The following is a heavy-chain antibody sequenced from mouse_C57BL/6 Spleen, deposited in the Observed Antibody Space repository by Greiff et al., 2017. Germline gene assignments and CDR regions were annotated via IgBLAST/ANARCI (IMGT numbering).Heavy chain of an antibody. J-gene: IGHJ4*01. CDR3: ARSYPYYYGEAMDY. CDR1: GYAFSSSW. CDR2: IYPGDGDT. D-gene: IGHD1-1*01. Sequence: VQLQESGPELVKPGASVKISCKASGYAFSSSWMNWVKQRPGKGLEWIGRIYPGDGDTNYNGKFKGKATLTADKSSSTAYMQLSSLTSEDSAVYFCARSYPYYYGEAMDYWGQGTSVTVSS. V-gene: IGHV1-82*01.